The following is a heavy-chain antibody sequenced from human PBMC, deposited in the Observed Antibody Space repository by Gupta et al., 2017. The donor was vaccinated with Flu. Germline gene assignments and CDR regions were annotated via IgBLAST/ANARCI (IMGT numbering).Heavy chain of an antibody. CDR3: ARSHREGVVSGMDV. CDR1: GYTFTNYY. CDR2: INPSGGST. J-gene: IGHJ6*02. V-gene: IGHV1-46*04. D-gene: IGHD3-3*01. Sequence: QVQLVQSGAEVKKPGASVKVSCKASGYTFTNYYLHWVRQAPGQGLEWMGRINPSGGSTNLALKLQGRVTMTRDTSTNTVSMELRSLSSEDTAVYYCARSHREGVVSGMDVWGQGTTVTVSS.